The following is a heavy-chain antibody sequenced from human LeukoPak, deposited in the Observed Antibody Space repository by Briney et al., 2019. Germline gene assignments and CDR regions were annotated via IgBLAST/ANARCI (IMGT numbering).Heavy chain of an antibody. D-gene: IGHD1-14*01. CDR2: ISGSGSRT. CDR1: EFTFSDYA. CDR3: ASRPRADIGPLDF. V-gene: IGHV3-23*01. J-gene: IGHJ4*02. Sequence: GGSLRLSCAASEFTFSDYAMTWARQAPGKGLEWVSSISGSGSRTYYTESVKGRFTISRDNSKNTLYLQMNSLRADETAIYYCASRPRADIGPLDFWGQGTLVTVSS.